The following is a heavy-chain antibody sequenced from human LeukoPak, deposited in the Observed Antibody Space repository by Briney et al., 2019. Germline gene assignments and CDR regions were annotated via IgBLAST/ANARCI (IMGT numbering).Heavy chain of an antibody. CDR2: ISTNGGGT. CDR1: GXTFSTYA. V-gene: IGHV3-64*01. CDR3: ARYCSGVSCYSGYDY. J-gene: IGHJ4*02. Sequence: PGGSLRLSCAASGXTFSTYAMHWVRQTPGKGLEYVSAISTNGGGTYYANSVKGRFTISRDNSKNTLYLQMGSLRAEDMAVYYCARYCSGVSCYSGYDYWGQGTLVTVSS. D-gene: IGHD2-15*01.